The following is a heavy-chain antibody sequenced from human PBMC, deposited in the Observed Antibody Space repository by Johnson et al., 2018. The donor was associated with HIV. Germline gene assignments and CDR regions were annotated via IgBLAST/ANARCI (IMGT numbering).Heavy chain of an antibody. D-gene: IGHD7-27*01. CDR3: VRSPNWALGDI. Sequence: QVQLVESGGGVVQPGRSLRPSCAASGFTFSCYAMHWVRQAPGKGLEWVALISNDGNNKYHAASMKGRFTISRDNSKNTLFLQMNSLTADDTAIYYCVRSPNWALGDIWGQGTMATVSS. J-gene: IGHJ3*02. V-gene: IGHV3-30*04. CDR2: ISNDGNNK. CDR1: GFTFSCYA.